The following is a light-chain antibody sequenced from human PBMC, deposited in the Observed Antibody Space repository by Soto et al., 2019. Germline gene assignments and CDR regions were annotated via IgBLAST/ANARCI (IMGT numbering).Light chain of an antibody. V-gene: IGKV1-27*01. Sequence: DIQMTQSPSSLSASVGDRVTITCRASQGISNYLAWYQQKPGKVPKLLIYAASTLQSGVPPRFSGSGSGTDFTLTISSLQPEDVASYYCQEYNSARWTFGQEPKAEIK. CDR3: QEYNSARWT. CDR2: AAS. J-gene: IGKJ1*01. CDR1: QGISNY.